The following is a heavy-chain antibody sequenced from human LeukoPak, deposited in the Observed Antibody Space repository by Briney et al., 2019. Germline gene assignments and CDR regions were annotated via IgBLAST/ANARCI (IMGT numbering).Heavy chain of an antibody. V-gene: IGHV1-69*13. D-gene: IGHD3-22*01. CDR2: IIPIFGTA. J-gene: IGHJ5*02. CDR3: ARGVSSGYSRTARLVAFDP. Sequence: GASVKVSCKASGYTFTGYYMHWVRQAPGQGLEWMGGIIPIFGTANYAQKFQGRVTITADESTSTAYMELSSLRSEDTAVYYCARGVSSGYSRTARLVAFDPWGQGTLVTVSS. CDR1: GYTFTGYY.